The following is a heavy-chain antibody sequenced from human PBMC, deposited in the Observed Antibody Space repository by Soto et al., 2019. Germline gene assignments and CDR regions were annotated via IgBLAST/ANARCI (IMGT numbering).Heavy chain of an antibody. CDR3: ARIVQLLQGRQFDP. CDR1: GGSISSGDYY. V-gene: IGHV4-30-4*01. CDR2: IYYSGST. Sequence: QVQLQESGPALVKPSQTLSLTCTVSGGSISSGDYYWSWIRQPPGTGLEWIGYIYYSGSTYYNPSLKSRVTIPVDTSKNHCSLKLSSVTAADTAVYYCARIVQLLQGRQFDPWGQGTLVTVSS. D-gene: IGHD2-15*01. J-gene: IGHJ5*02.